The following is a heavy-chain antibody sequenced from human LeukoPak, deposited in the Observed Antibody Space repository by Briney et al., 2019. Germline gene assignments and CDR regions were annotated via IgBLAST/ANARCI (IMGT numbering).Heavy chain of an antibody. CDR2: ISCSGNT. V-gene: IGHV4-39*01. J-gene: IGHJ5*02. CDR1: DGSITSSGHS. CDR3: SRHFYGTNSDWFDP. Sequence: PSETLSLTCTVSDGSITSSGHSWGWIRQPPGRGLEWIGTISCSGNTYYNPSLKSRVTISVDMSKNQFFLKLSSVTAADTAVYYCSRHFYGTNSDWFDPWGQGTLVTVSS. D-gene: IGHD4-23*01.